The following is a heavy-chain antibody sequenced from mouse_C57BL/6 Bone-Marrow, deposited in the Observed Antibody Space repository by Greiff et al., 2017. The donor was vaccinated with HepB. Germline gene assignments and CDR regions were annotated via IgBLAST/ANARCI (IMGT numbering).Heavy chain of an antibody. J-gene: IGHJ2*01. CDR1: GYTFTSYW. CDR3: TRWAITTVVADYFDY. D-gene: IGHD1-1*01. V-gene: IGHV1-5*01. Sequence: VQLQQSGTVLARPGASVKMSCKTSGYTFTSYWMHWVKQRPGQGLEWIGAIYPGNSDNSYNQKFKGKAKLTAVTSASTAYMELSSLTNEDSAVYYCTRWAITTVVADYFDYWGQGTTLTVSS. CDR2: IYPGNSDN.